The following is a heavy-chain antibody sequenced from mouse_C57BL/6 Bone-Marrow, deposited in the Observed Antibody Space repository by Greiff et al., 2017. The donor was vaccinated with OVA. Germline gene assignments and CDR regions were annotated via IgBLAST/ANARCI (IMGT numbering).Heavy chain of an antibody. J-gene: IGHJ4*01. Sequence: VQLQQSGAELVKPGASVKISCKASGYAFSSYWMNWVKQRPGKGLEWIGQIYPGDGDTNYNGKFKGKATLTADKSSSTAYMQLSSLTSEDSAVYFCAREDPLCYAMDYWGQGTSVTVSS. CDR1: GYAFSSYW. CDR2: IYPGDGDT. D-gene: IGHD6-1*01. V-gene: IGHV1-80*01. CDR3: AREDPLCYAMDY.